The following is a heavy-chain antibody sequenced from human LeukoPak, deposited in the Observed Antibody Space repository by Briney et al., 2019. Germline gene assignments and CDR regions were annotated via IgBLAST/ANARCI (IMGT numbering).Heavy chain of an antibody. CDR3: ARGRVTTIANYYYFYIDV. D-gene: IGHD4-17*01. V-gene: IGHV6-1*01. CDR2: TYYRSKRYN. CDR1: GDSVSSNSAA. Sequence: SQTLSLTCASSGDSVSSNSAAWTWIRQSPSRGLEWLGRTYYRSKRYNDHEVSVQSRITINPDTSKSLFSLQLNSVTPEDTAVYYCARGRVTTIANYYYFYIDVWGKGTTVTVSS. J-gene: IGHJ6*03.